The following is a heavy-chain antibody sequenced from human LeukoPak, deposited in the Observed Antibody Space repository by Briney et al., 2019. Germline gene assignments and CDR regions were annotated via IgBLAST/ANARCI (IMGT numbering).Heavy chain of an antibody. Sequence: GRSLTLSCSASGLRFIRYWTSSVRHAPREGLEWVVNVKDDGSQKYYVASVKGRFTILKYNARNSVYLQMNSLRGEDTAVNFCTRDASRGFDQWGQGTLVTVSS. V-gene: IGHV3-7*03. CDR3: TRDASRGFDQ. CDR1: GLRFIRYW. J-gene: IGHJ4*02. CDR2: VKDDGSQK.